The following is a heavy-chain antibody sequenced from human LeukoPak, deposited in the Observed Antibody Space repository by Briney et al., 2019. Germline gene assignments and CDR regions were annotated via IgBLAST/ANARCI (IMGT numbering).Heavy chain of an antibody. D-gene: IGHD3-22*01. J-gene: IGHJ4*02. Sequence: GGSLRLSCAASGFTPSNYAMSWVRQAPGKGLEWVSTISGSGDSTYYADSVKGRFTISRDNSKNTLYLQMNSLRAEDTAVYYCSKDSRGYYDSRGYYYGFFDYWGQGTLVTVSS. CDR2: ISGSGDST. V-gene: IGHV3-23*01. CDR3: SKDSRGYYDSRGYYYGFFDY. CDR1: GFTPSNYA.